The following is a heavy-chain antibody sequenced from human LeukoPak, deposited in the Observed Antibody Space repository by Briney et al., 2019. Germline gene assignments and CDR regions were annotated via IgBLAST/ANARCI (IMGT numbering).Heavy chain of an antibody. CDR3: ARDLNSADSWYNWFDP. J-gene: IGHJ5*02. D-gene: IGHD6-13*01. V-gene: IGHV6-1*01. CDR1: GDSVSSNSAA. Sequence: SQTLSLTCAISGDSVSSNSAAWNWIRQSPSRGLEWLGRTYYRSKWYNDYAVSVKSRITINPDTSKNQFSLQLNSVTPGDTAVYYCARDLNSADSWYNWFDPWGQGTLVTVSS. CDR2: TYYRSKWYN.